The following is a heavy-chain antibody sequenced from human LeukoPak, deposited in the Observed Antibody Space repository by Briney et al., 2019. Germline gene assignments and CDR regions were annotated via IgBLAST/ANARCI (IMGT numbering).Heavy chain of an antibody. J-gene: IGHJ5*02. Sequence: GGSLRLSCAASGFTFSRHWMHWVRQAPGKGLVWVSRIKGDQSTTNYADSVKGRFTISRDNSKNTLYLQMNSLRAEDTAVYYCATDTWWFDPWGQGTLVTVSS. CDR2: IKGDQSTT. V-gene: IGHV3-74*01. CDR3: ATDTWWFDP. CDR1: GFTFSRHW. D-gene: IGHD5-18*01.